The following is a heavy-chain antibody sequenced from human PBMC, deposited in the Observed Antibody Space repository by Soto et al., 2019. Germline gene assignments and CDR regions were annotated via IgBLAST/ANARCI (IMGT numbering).Heavy chain of an antibody. CDR3: ARDRHVYYYDSSGYFGY. V-gene: IGHV1-2*02. CDR1: GYTFTGYY. J-gene: IGHJ4*02. CDR2: INPNSGGT. Sequence: QVQLVQSGAEVKKPGASVKVSCKASGYTFTGYYMHWVRQAPGQGLEWMGWINPNSGGTNYAQKCQGRVTMTRATSISTAYMELSRLRSDDTAVYYCARDRHVYYYDSSGYFGYWGQGTLVTVSS. D-gene: IGHD3-22*01.